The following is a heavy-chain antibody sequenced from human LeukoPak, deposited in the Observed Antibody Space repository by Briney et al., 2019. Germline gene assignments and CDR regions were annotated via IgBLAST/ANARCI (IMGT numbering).Heavy chain of an antibody. Sequence: ASVKVSCKASGGTFSSYAISWVRQAPGQGLEWMGRIIPIFGTANYAQKFQGRVTITTDESTSTAYMELSSLRSEDTAVYYCATLYCSSTSCYDYWVQGTLVTVSS. CDR2: IIPIFGTA. D-gene: IGHD2-2*01. V-gene: IGHV1-69*05. CDR3: ATLYCSSTSCYDY. CDR1: GGTFSSYA. J-gene: IGHJ4*02.